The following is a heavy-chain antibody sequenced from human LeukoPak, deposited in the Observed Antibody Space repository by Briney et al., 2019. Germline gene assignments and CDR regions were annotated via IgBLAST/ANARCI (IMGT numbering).Heavy chain of an antibody. CDR2: ISSSSSTI. J-gene: IGHJ4*02. V-gene: IGHV3-48*04. CDR3: ARDPLGARLHWDY. CDR1: GFTFSSYS. Sequence: PGGSLRLSCAASGFTFSSYSMNWVRQAPGKGLEWVSYISSSSSTIYYADSVKGRFTISRDNAKNSLYLQMNSLRAEDTAVYYCARDPLGARLHWDYWGQGTLVTVSS. D-gene: IGHD1-26*01.